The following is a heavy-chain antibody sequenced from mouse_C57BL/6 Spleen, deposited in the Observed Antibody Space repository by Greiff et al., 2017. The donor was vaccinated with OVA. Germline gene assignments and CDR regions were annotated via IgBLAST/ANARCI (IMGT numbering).Heavy chain of an antibody. V-gene: IGHV1-69*01. Sequence: VQLQQPGAEPVMPGASVKLSCKASGYTFTSYWMHWVKQRPGQGLEWIGEIDPSDSYTNYNQKFKGKSTLTVDKSSSTAYMQLSSLTSEDSAVYYCSRWGYDCYLGYWGQGTTLTVSS. J-gene: IGHJ2*01. CDR1: GYTFTSYW. D-gene: IGHD2-4*01. CDR2: IDPSDSYT. CDR3: SRWGYDCYLGY.